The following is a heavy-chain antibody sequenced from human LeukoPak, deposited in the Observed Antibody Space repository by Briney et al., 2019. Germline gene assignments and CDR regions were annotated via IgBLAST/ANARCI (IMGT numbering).Heavy chain of an antibody. V-gene: IGHV4-61*01. J-gene: IGHJ4*02. CDR2: IYYSGST. CDR3: ARGGLELPDY. CDR1: GGSVSSGSYY. Sequence: EPSETLSLTCTVSGGSVSSGSYYWSWIRQPPGKGLEWIGYIYYSGSTNYNPSLKSRVTISVDTSKNQFSLKLSSVTAADTAVYYCARGGLELPDYWGQGTLVTVSS. D-gene: IGHD1-26*01.